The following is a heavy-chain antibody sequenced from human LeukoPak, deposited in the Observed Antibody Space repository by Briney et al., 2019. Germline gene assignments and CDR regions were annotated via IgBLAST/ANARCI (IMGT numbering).Heavy chain of an antibody. CDR1: GGSFSGYY. CDR2: INHSGST. V-gene: IGHV4-34*01. D-gene: IGHD6-13*01. Sequence: PSETLSLTCAVYGGSFSGYYWSWIRHPPGKGLEWIGEINHSGSTNYNPSLKSRVTISVDTSKNQFSLKLSSGTAADTAVYYCARSSGWYDVNWFDPWGQGTLVSVSS. CDR3: ARSSGWYDVNWFDP. J-gene: IGHJ5*02.